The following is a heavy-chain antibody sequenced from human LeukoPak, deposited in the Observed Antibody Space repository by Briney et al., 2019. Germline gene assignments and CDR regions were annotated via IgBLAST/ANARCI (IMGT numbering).Heavy chain of an antibody. J-gene: IGHJ4*02. CDR2: ISAYNGNT. CDR1: GYTFTSYA. D-gene: IGHD5-18*01. V-gene: IGHV1-18*01. CDR3: ARDLSWIQGCLDY. Sequence: ASVKVSCKASGYTFTSYAMHWVRQAPGQRLEWMGWISAYNGNTNYAQKLQGRVTMTTDTSTSTAYMELGSLRSDDTAVYYCARDLSWIQGCLDYWGQGTLVTVPS.